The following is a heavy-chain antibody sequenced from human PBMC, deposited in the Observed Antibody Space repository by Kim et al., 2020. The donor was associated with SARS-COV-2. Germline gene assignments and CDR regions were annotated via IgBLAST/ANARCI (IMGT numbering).Heavy chain of an antibody. J-gene: IGHJ4*02. CDR3: ARDVRSSASGSYY. V-gene: IGHV3-11*05. Sequence: YVDSGKGRFTISRDNAQNALYLQMNSLRVEDTAVYDCARDVRSSASGSYYWGQGTLVIVSS. D-gene: IGHD2-2*01.